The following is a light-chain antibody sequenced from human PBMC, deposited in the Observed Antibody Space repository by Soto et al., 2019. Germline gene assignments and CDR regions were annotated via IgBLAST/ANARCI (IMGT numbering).Light chain of an antibody. Sequence: QALVTQSPSASASLGASVKLTCTLSSGHSTYAIAWHQQQPEKGPRYLMKLNSDGSHSKGAGIPDRFSGASSGAERYLTSSSLQSEDGADYYCQTWGTGPLVFGGGTKLTVL. CDR3: QTWGTGPLV. J-gene: IGLJ2*01. CDR2: LNSDGSH. V-gene: IGLV4-69*01. CDR1: SGHSTYA.